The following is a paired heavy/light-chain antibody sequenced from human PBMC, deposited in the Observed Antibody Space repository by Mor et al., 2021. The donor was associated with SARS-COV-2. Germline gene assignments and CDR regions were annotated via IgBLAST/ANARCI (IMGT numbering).Heavy chain of an antibody. V-gene: IGHV4-59*01. CDR3: AKGGASSLPFDY. Sequence: QVQLQESGPGLLKPSETLSLTCIVSGGSISSYYWSWIRQPPGKGLEWIGYIYHSGGTKYNSSLESRVTISVDTSKNQFSLKLNSVTAADTAVYYCAKGGASSLPFDYWGRGTLVTVSS. CDR1: GGSISSYY. J-gene: IGHJ4*02. CDR2: IYHSGGT. D-gene: IGHD6-6*01.
Light chain of an antibody. CDR3: QQYYSTPH. CDR1: QSVLYSPNNKNY. CDR2: WAS. Sequence: DIVVTQSPDSLAVSLGERATINCKSSQSVLYSPNNKNYLAWYQQKPGQPPKLLISWASTREFGVPDRFSGSGSGTDFTLTISSLQAEDVAVYYCQQYYSTPHFGGGTKVEIK. V-gene: IGKV4-1*01. J-gene: IGKJ4*01.